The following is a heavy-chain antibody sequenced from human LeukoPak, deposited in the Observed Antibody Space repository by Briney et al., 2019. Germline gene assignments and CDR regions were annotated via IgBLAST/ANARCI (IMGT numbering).Heavy chain of an antibody. V-gene: IGHV3-7*01. D-gene: IGHD6-25*01. Sequence: GGSLRLSCAPSGFTFSHYWMSWVRQAPGKGLEWVANIKEDGSEKYYVDSVKGRFTISRDNAKSSLYLQMNSLRVEDTAVYYCARDPSAGSESWGQGTLVTVSS. CDR3: ARDPSAGSES. CDR1: GFTFSHYW. J-gene: IGHJ4*02. CDR2: IKEDGSEK.